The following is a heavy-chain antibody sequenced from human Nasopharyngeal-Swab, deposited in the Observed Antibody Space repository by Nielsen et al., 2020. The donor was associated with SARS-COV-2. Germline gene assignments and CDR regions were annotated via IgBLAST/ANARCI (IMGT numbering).Heavy chain of an antibody. V-gene: IGHV3-23*01. D-gene: IGHD6-19*01. J-gene: IGHJ6*02. CDR1: GFTFSSYA. CDR2: ISGSGGST. CDR3: TKDSGWLATF. Sequence: GESLQISCAASGFTFSSYAMSWVRQAPGKGLEWVSAISGSGGSTYYADSVKGRFTISRDNSKNTLYLQMNSLRAEDTALYYCTKDSGWLATFWGQGTAVTVSS.